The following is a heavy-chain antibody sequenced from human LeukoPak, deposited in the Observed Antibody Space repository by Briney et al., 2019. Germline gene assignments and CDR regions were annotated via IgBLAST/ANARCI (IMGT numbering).Heavy chain of an antibody. V-gene: IGHV4-61*02. Sequence: PSETLSLTCTVSGGSISSGSYYWSWIRQPAGKGLEWIGRIYTSGSTNYNPSLKSRVTISVDTSKNQFSLKLSSVTAADTAVYYCAREIQLWQNWFDPWGQGTLVTVSS. CDR3: AREIQLWQNWFDP. D-gene: IGHD5-18*01. J-gene: IGHJ5*02. CDR1: GGSISSGSYY. CDR2: IYTSGST.